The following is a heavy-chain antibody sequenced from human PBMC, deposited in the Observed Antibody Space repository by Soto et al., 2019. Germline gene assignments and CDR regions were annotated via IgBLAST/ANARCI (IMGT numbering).Heavy chain of an antibody. V-gene: IGHV3-74*01. CDR2: IHSDGTSK. CDR3: EMGDSGGFDV. Sequence: EVQLVESGGGLVQPGESLRLSCAASGFTFDYYWMHWVRQVPGKGLVWVSRIHSDGTSKTYADSVKGRFTIHRDNARDTRDLQMNSRRADDTAVYCGEMGDSGGFDVWGQGTVVTVSS. CDR1: GFTFDYYW. D-gene: IGHD3-16*01. J-gene: IGHJ3*01.